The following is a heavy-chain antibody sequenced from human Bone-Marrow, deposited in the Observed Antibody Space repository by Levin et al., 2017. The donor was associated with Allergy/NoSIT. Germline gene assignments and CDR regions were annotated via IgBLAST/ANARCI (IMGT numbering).Heavy chain of an antibody. Sequence: GGSLRLSCAASGFTFSSYSMNWVRQAPGKGLEWVSSISSSSSYIYYADSVKGRFTISRDNAKNSLYLQMNSLRAEDTAVYYCARASRGDCSGGSGYTPYYYYYMDVWGKGTTVTVSS. CDR3: ARASRGDCSGGSGYTPYYYYYMDV. J-gene: IGHJ6*03. CDR1: GFTFSSYS. V-gene: IGHV3-21*01. D-gene: IGHD2-15*01. CDR2: ISSSSSYI.